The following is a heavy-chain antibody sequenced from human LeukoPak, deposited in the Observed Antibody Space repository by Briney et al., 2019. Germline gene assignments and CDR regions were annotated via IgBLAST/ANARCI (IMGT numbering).Heavy chain of an antibody. CDR3: ARDFKYSSSRAASY. CDR1: GYNFNDYG. V-gene: IGHV1-18*01. CDR2: ISGYNGNT. Sequence: GASVKVSCKASGYNFNDYGITWVRQAPGQGLEWMGWISGYNGNTYHAPNLQDRITVTADTSTSTAYLEVKSLTSDDTAMYYCARDFKYSSSRAASYWGQGTLVTVSS. D-gene: IGHD6-6*01. J-gene: IGHJ4*02.